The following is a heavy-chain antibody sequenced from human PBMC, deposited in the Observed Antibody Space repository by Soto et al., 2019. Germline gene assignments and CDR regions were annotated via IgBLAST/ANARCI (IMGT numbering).Heavy chain of an antibody. V-gene: IGHV3-48*01. CDR2: ISSDGTT. D-gene: IGHD3-10*01. Sequence: ESGGDFVPPGGSLRLSCAASGFTFSSYGMSWVRQVPVKGLEWVSHISSDGTTYYADSVKGRFTISRDNAKNSLYLQMNSLIVEDTAVYYCARAPGYGDIDYWGRGTLVTVSS. CDR1: GFTFSSYG. J-gene: IGHJ4*02. CDR3: ARAPGYGDIDY.